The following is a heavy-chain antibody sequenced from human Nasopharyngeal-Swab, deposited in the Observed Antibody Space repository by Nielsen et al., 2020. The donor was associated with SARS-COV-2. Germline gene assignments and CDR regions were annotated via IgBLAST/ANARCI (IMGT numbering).Heavy chain of an antibody. CDR2: FYYSGST. CDR1: GGSISSYY. CDR3: ARDQRRDYGDYYYYGMDV. D-gene: IGHD4-17*01. J-gene: IGHJ6*02. Sequence: SETLSLTCTVSGGSISSYYSSWIRQPPGKGLEWIGYFYYSGSTNYNPSLKSRVTISVDTSKNQFSLKLSSVTAADTAVYYCARDQRRDYGDYYYYGMDVWGQGTTVTVSS. V-gene: IGHV4-59*13.